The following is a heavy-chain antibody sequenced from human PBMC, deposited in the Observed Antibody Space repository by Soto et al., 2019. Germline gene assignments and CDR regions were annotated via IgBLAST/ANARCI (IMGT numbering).Heavy chain of an antibody. CDR1: GGTFSSYT. J-gene: IGHJ4*02. D-gene: IGHD6-13*01. CDR2: IIPILVIA. Sequence: QVQLVQSGAEVKKPGSSVKVSCKASGGTFSSYTISWVRQAPGQGLEWMGRIIPILVIANYAQKFQVRVTITADKSTSTAYMELSSLRSEDTAVYYCARERIAAAGTFDYWGQGTLVTVSS. CDR3: ARERIAAAGTFDY. V-gene: IGHV1-69*08.